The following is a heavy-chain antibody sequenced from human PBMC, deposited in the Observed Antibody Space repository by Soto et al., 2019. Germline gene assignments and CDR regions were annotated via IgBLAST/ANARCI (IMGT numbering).Heavy chain of an antibody. CDR3: ARVEVAGTVGAFDI. CDR2: MNPNSGNT. J-gene: IGHJ3*02. Sequence: ASVKVSCKASGYTFTSYDINWVRQATGQGLEWMGWMNPNSGNTGYAQKFQGRVTMTRNTSISTAYMELSSLGSEDTAVYYCARVEVAGTVGAFDIWGQGTMVTVS. D-gene: IGHD6-19*01. CDR1: GYTFTSYD. V-gene: IGHV1-8*01.